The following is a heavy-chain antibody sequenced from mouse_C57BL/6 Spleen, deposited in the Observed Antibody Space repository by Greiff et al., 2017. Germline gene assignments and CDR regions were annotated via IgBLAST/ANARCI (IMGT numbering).Heavy chain of an antibody. Sequence: QVQLQQSGAELVRPGTSVKMSCKASGYTFTNYWIGWAKQRPGHGLEWIGDIYPGGGYTNYNEKFKGKATLTADKSSSTAYMQFSSLTSEDSAIYYCARVGYYEYYAMDYWGQGTSVTVSS. CDR1: GYTFTNYW. CDR2: IYPGGGYT. D-gene: IGHD2-4*01. J-gene: IGHJ4*01. CDR3: ARVGYYEYYAMDY. V-gene: IGHV1-63*01.